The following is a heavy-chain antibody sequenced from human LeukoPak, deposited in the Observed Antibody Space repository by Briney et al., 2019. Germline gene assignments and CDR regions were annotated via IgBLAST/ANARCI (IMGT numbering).Heavy chain of an antibody. CDR1: GGSISSGGYY. J-gene: IGHJ4*02. Sequence: TLSLTCTVSGGSISSGGYYWSWIRQHPGKGLEWIGHIYYSGSTYYNPSLKSRVTISVDTSKNQFSLKLSSVTAADTAVYYCARGYCSSTSCYTGRVYYFDYWGQGTLVTVSS. CDR3: ARGYCSSTSCYTGRVYYFDY. CDR2: IYYSGST. D-gene: IGHD2-2*02. V-gene: IGHV4-31*03.